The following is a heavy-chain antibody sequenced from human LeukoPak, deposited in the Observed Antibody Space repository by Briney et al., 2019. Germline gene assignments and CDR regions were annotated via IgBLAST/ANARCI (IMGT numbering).Heavy chain of an antibody. CDR3: AKERREQSRDNYFDY. V-gene: IGHV3-23*01. CDR2: IGGSVDST. J-gene: IGHJ4*02. Sequence: PGGSLRLSCAASGFSFSTYAMSWVRQAAGKGLEWVSVIGGSVDSTYYADSVKGRFTISRDNSENTLYLQMDSLRAEDTAVYYCAKERREQSRDNYFDYWGQGTLVTVSS. D-gene: IGHD1-26*01. CDR1: GFSFSTYA.